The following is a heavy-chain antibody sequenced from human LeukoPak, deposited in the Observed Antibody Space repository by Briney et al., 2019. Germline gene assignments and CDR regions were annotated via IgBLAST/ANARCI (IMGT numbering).Heavy chain of an antibody. J-gene: IGHJ4*02. CDR3: AKAPRSSGADYFDY. CDR2: ISWNSGSI. Sequence: GGSLRLSCTASGFVFSNYWMLWVRQAPGKGLEWVSGISWNSGSIGYADSVKGRFTISRDNAKNSLYLQMNSLRAEDMALYYCAKAPRSSGADYFDYWGQGTLVTVSP. CDR1: GFVFSNYW. D-gene: IGHD6-19*01. V-gene: IGHV3-9*03.